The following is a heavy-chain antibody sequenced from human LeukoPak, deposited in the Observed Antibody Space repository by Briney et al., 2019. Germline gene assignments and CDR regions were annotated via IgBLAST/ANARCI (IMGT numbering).Heavy chain of an antibody. CDR2: INHSGST. CDR3: AREPQLGYCSGGSCYAYYFDY. D-gene: IGHD2-15*01. Sequence: SETLSLTCAVYGGSFSDYYWNWIRQPPGKGLEWIGEINHSGSTNYNPSLKSRVTISVDTSKNQFSLKLSSVTAADTAVYYCAREPQLGYCSGGSCYAYYFDYWGQGTLVTVSS. CDR1: GGSFSDYY. V-gene: IGHV4-34*01. J-gene: IGHJ4*02.